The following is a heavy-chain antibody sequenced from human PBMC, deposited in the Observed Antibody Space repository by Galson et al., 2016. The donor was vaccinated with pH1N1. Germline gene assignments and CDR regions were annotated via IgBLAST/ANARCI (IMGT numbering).Heavy chain of an antibody. V-gene: IGHV1-46*01. J-gene: IGHJ4*02. CDR3: AKDAGSYYGYSDY. CDR2: IDPSGVTT. D-gene: IGHD3-10*01. Sequence: HEWMGIIDPSGVTTIYAQKFQGSVTLTRDTSTRTVYMELTSLRSEDTAVYYCAKDAGSYYGYSDYWGQGTLVTVSS.